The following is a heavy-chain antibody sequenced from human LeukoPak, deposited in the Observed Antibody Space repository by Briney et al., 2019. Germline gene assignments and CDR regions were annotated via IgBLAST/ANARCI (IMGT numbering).Heavy chain of an antibody. Sequence: PGGSLRLSCAASGFTFTSYWMHWVRHAPGRGLVWVSHIISDGSGTSDADFVKGRFTISRDNSKNTLYLQMNSLRAEDTAMYYCARERDYDSSGYYVFGYWGQGTLVTVSS. CDR2: IISDGSGT. CDR3: ARERDYDSSGYYVFGY. CDR1: GFTFTSYW. D-gene: IGHD3-22*01. J-gene: IGHJ4*02. V-gene: IGHV3-74*01.